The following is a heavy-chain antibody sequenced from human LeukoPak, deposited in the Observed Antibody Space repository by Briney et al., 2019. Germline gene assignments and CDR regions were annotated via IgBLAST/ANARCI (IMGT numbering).Heavy chain of an antibody. J-gene: IGHJ4*02. D-gene: IGHD1-26*01. CDR2: IYHSANN. V-gene: IGHV4-59*08. Sequence: PSETLSLTCTVSGGSMYSYYWRWIRQPPGKGLEWIANIYHSANNNFNPSYNPSLKSRVTISVDTSKSQFSLGLTSVTAADRAVYYCASGRSIRYSDFWGQGVLVTVSS. CDR3: ASGRSIRYSDF. CDR1: GGSMYSYY.